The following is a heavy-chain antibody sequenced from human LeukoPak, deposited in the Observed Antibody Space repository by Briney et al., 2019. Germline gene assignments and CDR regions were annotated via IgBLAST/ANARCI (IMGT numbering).Heavy chain of an antibody. J-gene: IGHJ4*02. CDR2: ISYDGSNK. CDR3: ARGSGYLETFDY. CDR1: GFTFSSYA. V-gene: IGHV3-30*04. Sequence: GGSLRLSCAASGFTFSSYAMHWVRQAPGKGLEWVAVISYDGSNKYYADSVKGRFTISRDNSKNTLYLQMNSLRAEDTAVYYCARGSGYLETFDYWGQGTLVTVSS. D-gene: IGHD3-22*01.